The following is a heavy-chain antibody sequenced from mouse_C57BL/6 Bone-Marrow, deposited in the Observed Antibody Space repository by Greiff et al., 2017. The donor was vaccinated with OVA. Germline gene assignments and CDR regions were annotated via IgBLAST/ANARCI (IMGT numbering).Heavy chain of an antibody. D-gene: IGHD2-13*01. CDR3: ARRTSYFDY. CDR2: ISDGGSYT. V-gene: IGHV5-4*03. Sequence: EVKLVESGGGLVKPGGSLKLSCAASGFTFSSYAMSWVRQTPEKRLEWVATISDGGSYTYYPDNVKGRFTISRDNAKNNLYLQMSHLKSEDTAMYYCARRTSYFDYWGQGTTLTVSS. J-gene: IGHJ2*01. CDR1: GFTFSSYA.